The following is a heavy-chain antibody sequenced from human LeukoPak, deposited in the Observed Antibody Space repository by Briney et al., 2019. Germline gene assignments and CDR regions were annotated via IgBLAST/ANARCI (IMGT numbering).Heavy chain of an antibody. D-gene: IGHD4-17*01. V-gene: IGHV3-33*06. CDR2: IWYDGSNK. J-gene: IGHJ4*02. CDR3: AKSGPDYGDLPSEYYFDC. CDR1: GFSFSSYG. Sequence: GGSLRPSCAASGFSFSSYGMHWVRQAPGKGPEWVALIWYDGSNKYYADSVKGRFTISRDNSRNTLYLQMNSLRAEDTAVYYCAKSGPDYGDLPSEYYFDCWGQGTLVTVSS.